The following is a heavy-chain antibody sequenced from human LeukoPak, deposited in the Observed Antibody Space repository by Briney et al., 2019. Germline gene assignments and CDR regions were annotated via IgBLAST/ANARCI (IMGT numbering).Heavy chain of an antibody. CDR2: FYYSGSM. CDR3: ARQDYGSGSYPFDY. J-gene: IGHJ4*02. D-gene: IGHD3-10*01. V-gene: IGHV4-39*01. Sequence: SETLSLTCTVSGGSISSRNYYWGWIRQPPGKGLEWIGTFYYSGSMYYNPSLKSRVTISVDTSKNQLSLKLSSVTAADTAVYYCARQDYGSGSYPFDYWGQGTLVTVSS. CDR1: GGSISSRNYY.